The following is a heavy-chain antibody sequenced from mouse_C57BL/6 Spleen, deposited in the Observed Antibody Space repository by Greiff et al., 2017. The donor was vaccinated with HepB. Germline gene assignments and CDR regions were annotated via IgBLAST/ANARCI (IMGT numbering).Heavy chain of an antibody. Sequence: EVHLVESGGGLVKPGGSLKLSCAASGFTFSDYGMHWVRQAPEKGLEWVAYISSGSSTIYYADTVTGRFTISRDNAKNTLFLQMTGLRSADTAIYYCARAGLLPWFAYWGQGTLVTVSA. CDR1: GFTFSDYG. CDR2: ISSGSSTI. CDR3: ARAGLLPWFAY. V-gene: IGHV5-17*01. D-gene: IGHD2-3*01. J-gene: IGHJ3*01.